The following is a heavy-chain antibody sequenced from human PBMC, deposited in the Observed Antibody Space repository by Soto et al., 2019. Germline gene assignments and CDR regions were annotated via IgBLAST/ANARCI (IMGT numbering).Heavy chain of an antibody. J-gene: IGHJ4*02. CDR1: GYTFTSFG. Sequence: ASVKVSCKASGYTFTSFGISWVRQAPGQGLEWMGWISTYNGNTNYAQKLQGRVTMTTDTSTSAAYMELRSLTSDDTAVYYCARDSVSYYDFWSGYRIFDYWGQGTLVTVSS. D-gene: IGHD3-3*01. V-gene: IGHV1-18*01. CDR3: ARDSVSYYDFWSGYRIFDY. CDR2: ISTYNGNT.